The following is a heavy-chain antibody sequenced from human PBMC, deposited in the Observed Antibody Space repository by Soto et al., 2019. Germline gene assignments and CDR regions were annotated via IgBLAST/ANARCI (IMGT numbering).Heavy chain of an antibody. V-gene: IGHV3-74*01. CDR1: GFTFNNYW. CDR2: INTDGGTT. D-gene: IGHD5-12*01. Sequence: VQLVESVGGLVQPGGSLRLSCAASGFTFNNYWMHWVRQAPGKGLVWVSRINTDGGTTTYADSVKGRFTISRDNAKSTLYLQMNSLRVEDTAVYYCVRIRRGDGYTFGYWGQGTLVTVSS. CDR3: VRIRRGDGYTFGY. J-gene: IGHJ4*02.